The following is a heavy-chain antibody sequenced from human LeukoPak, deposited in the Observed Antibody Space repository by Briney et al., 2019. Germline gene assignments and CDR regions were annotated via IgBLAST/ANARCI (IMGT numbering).Heavy chain of an antibody. CDR1: GFTFSSYA. CDR3: ARGNNGEYQLPFDY. D-gene: IGHD2-2*01. CDR2: ISYDGSNK. J-gene: IGHJ4*02. Sequence: PGGSLRLSCAASGFTFSSYAMHWVRQAPGKGLEWVAVISYDGSNKYYADSVKGRFTIYRDNSKNTLYLQMNSLRAEDTAVYYCARGNNGEYQLPFDYWGRGTLVTVSS. V-gene: IGHV3-30-3*01.